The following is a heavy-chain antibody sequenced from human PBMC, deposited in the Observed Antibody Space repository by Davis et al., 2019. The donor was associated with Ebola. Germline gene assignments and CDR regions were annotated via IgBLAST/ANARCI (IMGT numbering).Heavy chain of an antibody. Sequence: GESLKISCAASEFTFSNYAMSWARQAPGKGLEWVSGISDNGHSTYYADSVKGRFTISRDNSRNTLYLEMNSLRAEDTAVYYCAKKEVYYDILTGYYDPSYFDYWGQGTLVTVSA. CDR1: EFTFSNYA. D-gene: IGHD3-9*01. CDR3: AKKEVYYDILTGYYDPSYFDY. V-gene: IGHV3-23*01. J-gene: IGHJ4*02. CDR2: ISDNGHST.